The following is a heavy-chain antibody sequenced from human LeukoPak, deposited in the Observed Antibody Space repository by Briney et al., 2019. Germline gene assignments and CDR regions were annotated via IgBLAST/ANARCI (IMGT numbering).Heavy chain of an antibody. CDR2: IYSGTNT. Sequence: GGSLTLSCAASGFTVSTNYMSWVRQAPGKGLEWVSVIYSGTNTYYADSVKGRFTISRDNSENTLYLQMNSLRAEDTVVYYCARGHADYSGSWYGRFDYWGQGTLVTVSS. CDR3: ARGHADYSGSWYGRFDY. J-gene: IGHJ4*02. V-gene: IGHV3-53*01. CDR1: GFTVSTNY. D-gene: IGHD6-13*01.